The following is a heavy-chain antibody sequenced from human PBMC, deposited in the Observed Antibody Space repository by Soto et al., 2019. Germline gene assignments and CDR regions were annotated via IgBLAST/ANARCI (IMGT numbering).Heavy chain of an antibody. D-gene: IGHD3-10*01. CDR2: MYHRGNT. Sequence: QLQLQESGPGLVKPSGTLSLTCTVSGASISSTSYWGWIRQPPGKGLEWIGAMYHRGNTYYSPSLKSRGTVSVDTSKNQISLRLTSVTAADTAVYYCARQTGLVRGVIDSWGQGTLVTVSS. CDR3: ARQTGLVRGVIDS. J-gene: IGHJ4*02. V-gene: IGHV4-39*01. CDR1: GASISSTSY.